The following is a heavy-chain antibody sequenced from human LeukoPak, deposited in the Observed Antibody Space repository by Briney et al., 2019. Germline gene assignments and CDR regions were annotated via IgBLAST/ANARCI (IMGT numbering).Heavy chain of an antibody. CDR1: GGSISSNSYY. V-gene: IGHV4-39*07. D-gene: IGHD6-13*01. CDR3: ARERYSSSWYNYYYMDV. Sequence: SETLSLTCAVSGGSISSNSYYWGWIRQPPGKGLEWIVSIYYSGSTNYNPSLKSRVTISVDTSKDQFSLKLSSVTAADTAVYYCARERYSSSWYNYYYMDVWGKGTTVTVSS. CDR2: IYYSGST. J-gene: IGHJ6*03.